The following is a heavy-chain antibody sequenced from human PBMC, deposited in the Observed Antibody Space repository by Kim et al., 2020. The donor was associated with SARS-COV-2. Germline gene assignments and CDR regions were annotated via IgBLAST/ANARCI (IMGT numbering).Heavy chain of an antibody. CDR1: GGSISTDAYY. CDR2: IYYSGTT. V-gene: IGHV4-30-4*01. CDR3: ARGDYYGSASPFLPFDY. Sequence: SQTLSLTCTVSGGSISTDAYYWSWIRQPPGKGLEWIGSIYYSGTTYYNPSLKSRVNISVDTSRNQFSLRLTSVTAANTAVYYCARGDYYGSASPFLPFDY. D-gene: IGHD3-10*01. J-gene: IGHJ4*01.